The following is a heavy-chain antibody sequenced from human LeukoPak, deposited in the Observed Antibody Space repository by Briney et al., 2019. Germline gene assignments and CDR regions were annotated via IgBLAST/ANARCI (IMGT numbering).Heavy chain of an antibody. CDR2: ISGSAAAT. D-gene: IGHD3-10*01. Sequence: GGSLRLSCAASGFTFSTYGMTWVRQAPGKGLEWVSAISGSAAATFYGDSVKGRFTISRDNSKKTVYLQMNSPRAEDTAVYYCAKRGPGSPQSGKYYFDYWGQGILVTVSS. CDR1: GFTFSTYG. J-gene: IGHJ4*02. CDR3: AKRGPGSPQSGKYYFDY. V-gene: IGHV3-23*01.